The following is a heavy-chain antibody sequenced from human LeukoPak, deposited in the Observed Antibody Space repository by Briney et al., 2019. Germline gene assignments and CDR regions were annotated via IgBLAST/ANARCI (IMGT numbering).Heavy chain of an antibody. CDR1: GGSISSGSYY. CDR3: ARVNYYDSSGYYYPEY. V-gene: IGHV4-61*02. CDR2: IYTSGST. J-gene: IGHJ4*02. D-gene: IGHD3-22*01. Sequence: SQTLSLTCTVSGGSISSGSYYWSWIRQPAGKGLEWIGRIYTSGSTYYNPSLKSRVTISVDTSKNQFSLKLSSVTAADTAVYYCARVNYYDSSGYYYPEYWGQGTLVTVSS.